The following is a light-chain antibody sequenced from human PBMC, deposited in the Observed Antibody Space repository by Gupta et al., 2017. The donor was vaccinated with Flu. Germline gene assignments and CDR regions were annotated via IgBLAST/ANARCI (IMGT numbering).Light chain of an antibody. V-gene: IGLV1-44*01. CDR2: RTD. Sequence: TISCSGSNSNIGPSNVNWYQQLPGAAPKLLIYRTDQWPSGVPDRFSGSKSGTSASLAISGLQSEDEADYYCAAWDVSLNVVLFGGGNKLTVL. J-gene: IGLJ2*01. CDR3: AAWDVSLNVVL. CDR1: NSNIGPSN.